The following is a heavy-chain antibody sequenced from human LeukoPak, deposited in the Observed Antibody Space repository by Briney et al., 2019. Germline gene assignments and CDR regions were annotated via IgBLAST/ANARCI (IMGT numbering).Heavy chain of an antibody. CDR3: ARGKGTVTTAKYDY. D-gene: IGHD4-17*01. CDR1: GGSFSAYY. Sequence: SETLSLTCAVYGGSFSAYYWSWIRQPPGKGLEWIGEINHSGSTNYNPSLKSRVTISVDTSKNQFSLKLSSVTAADTAVYYCARGKGTVTTAKYDYWGQGTLVTVSS. J-gene: IGHJ4*02. V-gene: IGHV4-34*01. CDR2: INHSGST.